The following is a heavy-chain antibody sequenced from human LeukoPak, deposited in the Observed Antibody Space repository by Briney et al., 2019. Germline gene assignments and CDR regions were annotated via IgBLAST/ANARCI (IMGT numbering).Heavy chain of an antibody. CDR3: ARRQGDFDY. CDR1: GFTFSSYS. J-gene: IGHJ4*02. Sequence: GGSLRLSCAASGFTFSSYSMNWVRQAPGKGLEWVANIKQDGSEKYYVDSVKGRFTISRDNAKNSLYLQVNSLRAEDTAVYYCARRQGDFDYWGQGTLVTVSS. V-gene: IGHV3-7*01. D-gene: IGHD1-26*01. CDR2: IKQDGSEK.